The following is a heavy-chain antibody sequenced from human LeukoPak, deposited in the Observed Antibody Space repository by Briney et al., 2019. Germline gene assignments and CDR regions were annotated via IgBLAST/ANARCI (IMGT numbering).Heavy chain of an antibody. Sequence: SETLSLTCAVYGGSFKGYYWSWIRQPPAKGLEWIGEINPGGSTNYNASLKGRVAISADTSKNQFSLELSSVTAADTAVYYCASWYQLLSYWGQGTLVTVSS. CDR1: GGSFKGYY. V-gene: IGHV4-34*01. J-gene: IGHJ4*02. D-gene: IGHD2-2*01. CDR2: INPGGST. CDR3: ASWYQLLSY.